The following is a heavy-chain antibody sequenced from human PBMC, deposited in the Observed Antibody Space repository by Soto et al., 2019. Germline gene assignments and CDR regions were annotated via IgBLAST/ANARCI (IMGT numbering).Heavy chain of an antibody. Sequence: QVQLQESGPGLVKPSQTLSLTCTVSGGSISSGGYYWSWIRQHPGKGLEGIGYIYYSGSTYYNPSLKSRVTISVDTSKNQFSLKLSSVTAADTAVYYCARGGGVVVAARRWFDPWGQGTLVTVSS. CDR1: GGSISSGGYY. J-gene: IGHJ5*02. V-gene: IGHV4-31*03. CDR3: ARGGGVVVAARRWFDP. D-gene: IGHD2-15*01. CDR2: IYYSGST.